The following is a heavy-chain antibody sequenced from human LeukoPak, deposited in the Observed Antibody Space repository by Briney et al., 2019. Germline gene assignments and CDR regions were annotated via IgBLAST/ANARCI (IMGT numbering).Heavy chain of an antibody. CDR3: AKSGYSGYANYYYYYMDV. V-gene: IGHV1-69*05. D-gene: IGHD5-12*01. CDR1: GGTFSSYA. CDR2: IIPIFGTA. J-gene: IGHJ6*03. Sequence: SVKVSCKASGGTFSSYAISWVRQAPGQGLEWMGRIIPIFGTANYAQKFRGRVTLTTDESTSTAYMELSSLRSEDTAVYYCAKSGYSGYANYYYYYMDVWGKGTTVTVSS.